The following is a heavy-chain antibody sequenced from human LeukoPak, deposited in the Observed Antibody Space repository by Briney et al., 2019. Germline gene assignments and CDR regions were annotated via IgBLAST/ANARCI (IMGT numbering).Heavy chain of an antibody. CDR3: ARSNYYDSSGYPINYYYYMDV. CDR2: ISSSSSSI. V-gene: IGHV3-48*01. CDR1: GFTFSSYS. D-gene: IGHD3-22*01. J-gene: IGHJ6*03. Sequence: GGSLRLSCAASGFTFSSYSMNWVRHAPGKGLEWVSYISSSSSSIYYADSVKGRFTISRDNAKNSLYLQMNSLRAEDTAVYYCARSNYYDSSGYPINYYYYMDVWGKGTTVTVSS.